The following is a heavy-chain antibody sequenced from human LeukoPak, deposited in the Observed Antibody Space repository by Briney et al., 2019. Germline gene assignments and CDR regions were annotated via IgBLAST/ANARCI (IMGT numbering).Heavy chain of an antibody. D-gene: IGHD1-26*01. V-gene: IGHV3-48*01. Sequence: GGSQRLSCAASGFTFSSYSMNWVRQAPGKGQEWVSYISSGSRTIYYADSVKGRFTMSRDNAKNSLYLQMNSVRAEDTAVYYCARESISGHRDFDYWGQGALVTVSS. J-gene: IGHJ4*02. CDR3: ARESISGHRDFDY. CDR1: GFTFSSYS. CDR2: ISSGSRTI.